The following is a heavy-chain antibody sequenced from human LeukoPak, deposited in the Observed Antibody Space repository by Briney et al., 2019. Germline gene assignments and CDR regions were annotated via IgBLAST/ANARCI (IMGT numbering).Heavy chain of an antibody. CDR3: ARDGSGWSRGGWFDP. CDR1: GGSISSGGYY. Sequence: SQTLSLTCTVSGGSISSGGYYWSWIRQHPGKGLEWIGYIHYSGSTYYNPSLKSRVTISVDTSKNQFSLKLSSVTAADTAVYYCARDGSGWSRGGWFDPWGQGTLVTVSS. CDR2: IHYSGST. J-gene: IGHJ5*02. D-gene: IGHD6-19*01. V-gene: IGHV4-31*03.